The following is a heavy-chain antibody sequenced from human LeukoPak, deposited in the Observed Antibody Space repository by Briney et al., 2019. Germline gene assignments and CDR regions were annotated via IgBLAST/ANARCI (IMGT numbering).Heavy chain of an antibody. CDR1: EFSVGSNY. V-gene: IGHV3-21*01. CDR2: VSISGSHI. CDR3: ARNPWLVNY. Sequence: GGSLRLSCAASEFSVGSNYMTWVRQAPGKGLEWVSFVSISGSHISYADSLKGRFTISRDNAKNSLYLQMNSLKVEDTAVYYCARNPWLVNYWGQGTLVTVSS. D-gene: IGHD6-19*01. J-gene: IGHJ4*02.